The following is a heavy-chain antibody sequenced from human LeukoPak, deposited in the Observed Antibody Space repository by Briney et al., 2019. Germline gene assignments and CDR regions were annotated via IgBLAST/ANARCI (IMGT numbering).Heavy chain of an antibody. J-gene: IGHJ6*03. V-gene: IGHV3-7*01. CDR2: IKQDGSEK. Sequence: GGSLRLSCAASGFTFSSYWMSWVRQAPGKGLEWVANIKQDGSEKYYVDSVKGRFTISRGNAKNSLYLQMNSLRAEDTAVYYCAREDRRYYYDSSGYFFYYYMDVWGKGTTVTVSS. D-gene: IGHD3-22*01. CDR3: AREDRRYYYDSSGYFFYYYMDV. CDR1: GFTFSSYW.